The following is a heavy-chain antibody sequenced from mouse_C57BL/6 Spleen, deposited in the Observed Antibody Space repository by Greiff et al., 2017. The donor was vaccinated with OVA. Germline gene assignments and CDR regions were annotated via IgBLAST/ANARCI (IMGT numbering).Heavy chain of an antibody. Sequence: VKLQQPGAELVKPGASVKMSCKASGYTFTSYWITWVKQRPGQGLEWIGDIYPGSGSTNYNEKFKSKATLTVDTSSSTAYMQLSSLTSEDSAVYYCARSLYYPRAWFAYWGQGTLVTVSA. CDR1: GYTFTSYW. J-gene: IGHJ3*01. CDR2: IYPGSGST. D-gene: IGHD1-1*01. V-gene: IGHV1-55*01. CDR3: ARSLYYPRAWFAY.